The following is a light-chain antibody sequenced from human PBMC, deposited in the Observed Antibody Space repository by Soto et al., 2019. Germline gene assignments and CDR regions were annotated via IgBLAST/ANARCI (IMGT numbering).Light chain of an antibody. CDR3: QQYNNYPRT. CDR2: GAS. Sequence: EIVLTPSPATLSVSPGERAPLSCRASQSVSSNLAWYQQKPGQAPRLLIYGASTRATGVPARFSGSGSGTEFTLAISSLQPDDFATYYCQQYNNYPRTFGQGTKVDIK. V-gene: IGKV3-15*01. CDR1: QSVSSN. J-gene: IGKJ1*01.